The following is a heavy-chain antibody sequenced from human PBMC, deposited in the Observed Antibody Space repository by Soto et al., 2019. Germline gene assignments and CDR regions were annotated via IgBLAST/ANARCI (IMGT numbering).Heavy chain of an antibody. V-gene: IGHV2-5*02. CDR1: GFSLSTTEVG. J-gene: IGHJ4*02. CDR3: AHRFDWYYFDY. CDR2: IYWDDDK. Sequence: QITLKESGPTLVKPTQTLTLTCTFSGFSLSTTEVGVGWIRQPPGKALEWLALIYWDDDKRYSPSLKSRLTITKDTSKNQVVLTMTNMDPVDTATYYSAHRFDWYYFDYWGQGTPVTVSS. D-gene: IGHD3-9*01.